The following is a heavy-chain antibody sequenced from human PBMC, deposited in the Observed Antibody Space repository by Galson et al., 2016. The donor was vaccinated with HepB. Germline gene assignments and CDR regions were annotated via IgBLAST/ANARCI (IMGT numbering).Heavy chain of an antibody. CDR3: ARDTYGAFDP. Sequence: SLRLSCAASGFTFSNYWMHWVRQGPGKGLVWVSRIKSDGSYTNYADSVMGRFSISRDNSKTTVYLQMDSLRAEDTAVYYCARDTYGAFDPWGQGALVTVSS. D-gene: IGHD2-8*01. CDR1: GFTFSNYW. V-gene: IGHV3-74*01. CDR2: IKSDGSYT. J-gene: IGHJ5*02.